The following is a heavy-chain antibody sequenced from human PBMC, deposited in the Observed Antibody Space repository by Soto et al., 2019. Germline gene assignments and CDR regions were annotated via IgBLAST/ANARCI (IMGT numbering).Heavy chain of an antibody. CDR2: INTDGSST. Sequence: EVQLVESGGDLVQPGGSLRLSCAASGFTFSSYYIHWVRQAPGKGLVWVSRINTDGSSTNYADSVKGRFTISRDNAENTVYLKMNSLRGEDTAVYYCVRGPNHGAFDIWGQGTMVTVSS. J-gene: IGHJ3*02. V-gene: IGHV3-74*01. CDR3: VRGPNHGAFDI. CDR1: GFTFSSYY.